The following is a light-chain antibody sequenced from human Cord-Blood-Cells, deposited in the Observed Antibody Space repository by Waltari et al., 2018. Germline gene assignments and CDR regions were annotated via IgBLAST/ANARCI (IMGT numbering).Light chain of an antibody. V-gene: IGLV2-14*01. CDR1: SSDVGGYNY. CDR3: SSYTSSSTWV. CDR2: DVS. J-gene: IGLJ3*02. Sequence: QSALTQPASVSASPGQSITISSTGTSSDVGGYNYVSWYQQHPGKAPKLMIYDVSKRPSGVSNRFSGSKSGNTASLTISGLQAEDEADYYCSSYTSSSTWVFGGGTKLTVL.